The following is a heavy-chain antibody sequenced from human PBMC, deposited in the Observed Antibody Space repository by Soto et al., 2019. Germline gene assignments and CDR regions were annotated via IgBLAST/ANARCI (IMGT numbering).Heavy chain of an antibody. CDR2: ISGSGGST. J-gene: IGHJ4*02. CDR3: AKLYSPAGYDFWSGPPPSYFDY. V-gene: IGHV3-23*01. D-gene: IGHD3-3*01. CDR1: GFTFSSYA. Sequence: EVQLLESGGGLVQPGGSLRLSCAASGFTFSSYAMSWVRQAPGKGLEWVSAISGSGGSTYYADSVKGRFTISRDNSKNPLYLQMNSLRAEDTAVYYCAKLYSPAGYDFWSGPPPSYFDYWGQGTLVTVSS.